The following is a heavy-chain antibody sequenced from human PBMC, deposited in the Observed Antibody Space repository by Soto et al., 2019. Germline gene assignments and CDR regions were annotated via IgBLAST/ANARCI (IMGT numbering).Heavy chain of an antibody. V-gene: IGHV1-18*01. CDR1: GYTFTSSG. J-gene: IGHJ4*02. Sequence: ASVKVSCKASGYTFTSSGISWVRQAPGQGLEWMGWISTHNGNTNYPQKLQGRVTMTTDPSTSTAYMELRSLRSDDTAMYYCARDPSALVFDYWGQGTLVTSPQ. CDR3: ARDPSALVFDY. D-gene: IGHD5-18*01. CDR2: ISTHNGNT.